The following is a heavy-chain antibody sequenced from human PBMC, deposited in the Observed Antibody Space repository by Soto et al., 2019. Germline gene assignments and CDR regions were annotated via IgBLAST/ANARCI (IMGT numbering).Heavy chain of an antibody. CDR3: ARDNRGPGYCSGGSCYRAFDI. CDR1: GGSIISGGYY. D-gene: IGHD2-15*01. V-gene: IGHV4-31*03. Sequence: TLSLTFTVSGGSIISGGYYWSWIRQHPGKGLEWIGYIYYSGSTYYNPSLKSRVTISVDTSKNQFSLKLSSVTAADTAVYYCARDNRGPGYCSGGSCYRAFDIWGQGTMVTVSS. CDR2: IYYSGST. J-gene: IGHJ3*02.